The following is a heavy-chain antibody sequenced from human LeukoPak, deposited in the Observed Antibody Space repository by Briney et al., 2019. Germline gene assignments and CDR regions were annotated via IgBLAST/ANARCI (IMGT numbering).Heavy chain of an antibody. CDR1: GFTVSSNY. J-gene: IGHJ6*03. CDR3: TRVSSSGYTDYYYYMDV. D-gene: IGHD3-22*01. CDR2: IYSGGNT. V-gene: IGHV3-66*02. Sequence: GGSLRLSCAASGFTVSSNYMSWVRQAPGKGLEWVSVIYSGGNTFYADSVKGQFTISRDNSKNTLYLQINSLRDEDTAVYFCTRVSSSGYTDYYYYMDVWGEGTTVTVSS.